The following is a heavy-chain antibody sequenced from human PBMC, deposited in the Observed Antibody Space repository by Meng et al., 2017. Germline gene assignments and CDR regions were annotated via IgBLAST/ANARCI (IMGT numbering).Heavy chain of an antibody. CDR3: ARWQTGYSGHGIDY. CDR2: INQDGSAK. D-gene: IGHD5-12*01. J-gene: IGHJ4*02. CDR1: GFTFSQYW. V-gene: IGHV3-7*01. Sequence: GGSLRLSCAASGFTFSQYWMTWFRQAPGKGLEWVANINQDGSAKSYVDSVKGRFTISRDNAKNSLYLQMNSLRAEDTAVYYCARWQTGYSGHGIDYWGQGTLVTVSS.